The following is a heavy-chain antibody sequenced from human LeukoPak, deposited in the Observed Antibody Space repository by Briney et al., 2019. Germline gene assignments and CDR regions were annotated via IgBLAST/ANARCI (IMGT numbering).Heavy chain of an antibody. J-gene: IGHJ4*02. Sequence: GGPLRLSCAASGFTLSTYSMNWVRQAPGKGLEWVSYISGSSSEIYYADSVKGRFTISRDTAKNSLYLQMNSLRGADTAVYYCARDFIYGFAYWGQGTLVSVSS. D-gene: IGHD2/OR15-2a*01. CDR3: ARDFIYGFAY. CDR2: ISGSSSEI. V-gene: IGHV3-48*01. CDR1: GFTLSTYS.